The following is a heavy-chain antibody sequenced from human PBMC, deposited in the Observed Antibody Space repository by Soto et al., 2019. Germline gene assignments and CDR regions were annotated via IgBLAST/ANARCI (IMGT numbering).Heavy chain of an antibody. J-gene: IGHJ4*02. CDR3: ARYTLNSGWSDY. D-gene: IGHD6-19*01. V-gene: IGHV4-34*01. Sequence: PSETLSLTCAVYGGSFSGYYWSWIRQPPGKGLEWIGEINHRGRTNYNPSLKGRVTISVDTSKNQFSLKLTSVTAADTAVYYCARYTLNSGWSDYWGLGTPVTVSS. CDR2: INHRGRT. CDR1: GGSFSGYY.